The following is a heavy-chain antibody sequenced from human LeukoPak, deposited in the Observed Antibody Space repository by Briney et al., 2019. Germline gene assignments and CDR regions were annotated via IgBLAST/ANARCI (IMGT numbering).Heavy chain of an antibody. Sequence: SETLSLTCTVSGGSISSYYWSWIRQPAGKGLEWIGRIYTSGSTNYNPSLKSRVTMSVDTSKNQFSLKLSSVTAADTAVYYCAGAYYYDRSGYIYAFDIWGQGTMVTVSS. V-gene: IGHV4-4*07. CDR2: IYTSGST. CDR3: AGAYYYDRSGYIYAFDI. J-gene: IGHJ3*02. CDR1: GGSISSYY. D-gene: IGHD3-22*01.